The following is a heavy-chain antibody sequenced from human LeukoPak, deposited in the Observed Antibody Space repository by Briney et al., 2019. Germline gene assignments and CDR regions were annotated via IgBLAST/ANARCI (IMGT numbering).Heavy chain of an antibody. CDR3: ARLRRAKYNWNYRNAFDI. Sequence: SETLSLTCTVSGYSISSGYYWGWIRQPPGKGLEWIGSIYHSGSTYYNPSLKSRVTISVDTSKNQFSLKLSSVTAADTAVYYCARLRRAKYNWNYRNAFDIWGQGTMVTVSS. J-gene: IGHJ3*02. CDR2: IYHSGST. D-gene: IGHD1-7*01. V-gene: IGHV4-38-2*02. CDR1: GYSISSGYY.